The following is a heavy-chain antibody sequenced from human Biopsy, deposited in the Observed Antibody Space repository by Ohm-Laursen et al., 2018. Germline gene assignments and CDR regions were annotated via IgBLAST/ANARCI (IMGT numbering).Heavy chain of an antibody. J-gene: IGHJ6*02. D-gene: IGHD5-18*01. CDR2: IWYDGSSE. Sequence: SLRLSCSASGFTFSVYAMHWVRQAPGKGLEWVAIIWYDGSSEYYADSVKGRFTISRDNSRDTLYLLMSSLRAEDTAVYYCAKDRYNYTPIGGFSMDVWGQGTTVTVSS. V-gene: IGHV3-30*02. CDR1: GFTFSVYA. CDR3: AKDRYNYTPIGGFSMDV.